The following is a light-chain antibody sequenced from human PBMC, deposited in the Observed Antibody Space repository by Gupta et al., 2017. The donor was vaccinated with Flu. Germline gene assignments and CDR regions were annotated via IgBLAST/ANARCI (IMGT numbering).Light chain of an antibody. CDR3: QQYGSSLWT. Sequence: FCRASVGVYRSFLSWYQQKPCPAPRLLLYCASRRAPGIPYRFSCSWSGTDFTLTISRLEPEDFAVYYCQQYGSSLWTFGQGTQVEIK. J-gene: IGKJ1*01. CDR1: VGVYRSF. CDR2: CAS. V-gene: IGKV3-20*01.